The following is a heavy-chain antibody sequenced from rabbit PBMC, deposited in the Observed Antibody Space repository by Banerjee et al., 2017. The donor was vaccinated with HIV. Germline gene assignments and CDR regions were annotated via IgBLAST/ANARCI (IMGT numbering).Heavy chain of an antibody. D-gene: IGHD7-1*01. CDR3: ASTAGYAGYGWTTCNL. Sequence: QEQLKESGGGLVQPGGTLKLSCKASGFDFSSYYMTWVRQAPGKGLEWIGYIDSGGGTYYASWAKGRFTISKTSSTTVTLQLTSLTAADTATYFCASTAGYAGYGWTTCNLWGPGTLVTVS. V-gene: IGHV1S39*01. CDR2: IDSGGGT. CDR1: GFDFSSYYM. J-gene: IGHJ4*01.